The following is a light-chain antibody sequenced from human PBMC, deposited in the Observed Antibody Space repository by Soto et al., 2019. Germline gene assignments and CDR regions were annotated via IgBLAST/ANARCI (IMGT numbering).Light chain of an antibody. CDR1: QSVSNNY. CDR2: GAS. J-gene: IGKJ2*01. V-gene: IGKV3-20*01. CDR3: QRYGSSPTHT. Sequence: EIVWTQSPGTMSLSPGEGATLSCRASQSVSNNYLAWYQQKPGQAPRLLISGASSRATGIPDRFSGSVSGTDCTLTIIRLEYEDFAVYYCQRYGSSPTHTFGQGTKLEIK.